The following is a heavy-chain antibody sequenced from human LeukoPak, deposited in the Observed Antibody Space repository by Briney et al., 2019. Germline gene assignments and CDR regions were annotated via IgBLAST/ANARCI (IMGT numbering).Heavy chain of an antibody. CDR2: IKQDGSEK. J-gene: IGHJ4*02. Sequence: GGSLRLSCAASGFTLSHYWMTWVRQAPGKGLEWVANIKQDGSEKYYVDSVKGRFTISRDNAKNSVYLQMNSLRAEDTAVYYCARRHHFGFLDSWGQGTLVTVSS. CDR3: ARRHHFGFLDS. D-gene: IGHD3-10*01. CDR1: GFTLSHYW. V-gene: IGHV3-7*04.